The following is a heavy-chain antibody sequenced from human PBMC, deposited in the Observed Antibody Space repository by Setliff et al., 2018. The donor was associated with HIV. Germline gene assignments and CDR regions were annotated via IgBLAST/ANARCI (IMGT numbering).Heavy chain of an antibody. V-gene: IGHV1-69*01. D-gene: IGHD3-10*01. J-gene: IGHJ3*02. CDR3: ARPRGDEALDI. CDR2: TIPMFGTA. CDR1: TFGIYG. Sequence: TFGIYGISWVRQAPGQGLEWMGGTIPMFGTANYAQKFQGRVTIPADESTNTGYMELSGLRFDDTAVYYCARPRGDEALDIWGQGKMVTVSS.